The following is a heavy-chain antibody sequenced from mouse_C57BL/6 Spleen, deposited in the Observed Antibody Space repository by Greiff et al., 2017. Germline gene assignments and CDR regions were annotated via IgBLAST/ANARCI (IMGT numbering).Heavy chain of an antibody. Sequence: EVQLVESGGGLVKPGGSLKLSCAASGFTFSDYGMHWVRQAPEKGLEWVAYISSGSSTIYYADTVKGRFTISRDNAKNTLCLKVTSLRSEDTAMYYCALLITRVVAWGQGTSVTVSA. CDR1: GFTFSDYG. CDR3: ALLITRVVA. J-gene: IGHJ4*01. V-gene: IGHV5-17*01. CDR2: ISSGSSTI. D-gene: IGHD1-1*01.